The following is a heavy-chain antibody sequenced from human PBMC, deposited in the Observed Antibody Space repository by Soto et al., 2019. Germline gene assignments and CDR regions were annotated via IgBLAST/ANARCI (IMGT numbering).Heavy chain of an antibody. CDR1: GGSISSGGYY. CDR3: ARDTRYDSSGYHFDP. CDR2: IYYSGST. Sequence: SETLSLTCTVSGGSISSGGYYWSWIRQHPGKGLEWIGYIYYSGSTYSNPSLKSRVTISVDTSKNQFSLKLSSVTAADTAVYYCARDTRYDSSGYHFDPWGQGTLVTVSS. V-gene: IGHV4-31*03. J-gene: IGHJ5*02. D-gene: IGHD3-22*01.